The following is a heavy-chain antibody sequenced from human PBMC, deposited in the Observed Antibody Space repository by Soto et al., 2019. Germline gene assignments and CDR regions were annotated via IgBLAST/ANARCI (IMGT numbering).Heavy chain of an antibody. V-gene: IGHV3-23*01. D-gene: IGHD5-18*01. CDR3: AKKYSDTIMVPIDY. J-gene: IGHJ4*02. CDR2: IRGSGGST. CDR1: GFTFSSYA. Sequence: GGSLRLSCAASGFTFSSYAMSWVRQAPGKGLEWVSAIRGSGGSTYYADSVKGRFTISRDNSKNTLYLQMNSLRAEDTAVYYCAKKYSDTIMVPIDYWGQGTLVTVSS.